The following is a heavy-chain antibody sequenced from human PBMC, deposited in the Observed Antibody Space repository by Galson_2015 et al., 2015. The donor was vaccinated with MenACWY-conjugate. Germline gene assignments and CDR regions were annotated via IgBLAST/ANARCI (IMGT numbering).Heavy chain of an antibody. CDR2: IKSKTDGGTT. CDR3: ARTDIVVVVAATAQFDY. V-gene: IGHV3-15*01. D-gene: IGHD2-15*01. CDR1: GFTFSNAW. Sequence: SLRLSCAASGFTFSNAWMSWVRQAPGKGLEWVGRIKSKTDGGTTDYAAPVKGRFTISRDDSKNTLYLQMNSLRAEDTAVYYCARTDIVVVVAATAQFDYWGQGTLVTVSS. J-gene: IGHJ4*02.